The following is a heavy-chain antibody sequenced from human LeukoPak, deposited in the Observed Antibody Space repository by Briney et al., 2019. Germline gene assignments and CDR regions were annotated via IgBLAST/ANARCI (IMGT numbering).Heavy chain of an antibody. D-gene: IGHD2-2*02. J-gene: IGHJ4*02. Sequence: PGGSLRLSCAASGFTVSSNYMSWVRQAPGKGLEWVPLIYSGGSTYYADSVKGRFTISRDNSKNTLYLQMNSLRAEDTAVYYCARWACSSTSCYIDYWGQGTLVTVSS. CDR1: GFTVSSNY. CDR2: IYSGGST. CDR3: ARWACSSTSCYIDY. V-gene: IGHV3-53*01.